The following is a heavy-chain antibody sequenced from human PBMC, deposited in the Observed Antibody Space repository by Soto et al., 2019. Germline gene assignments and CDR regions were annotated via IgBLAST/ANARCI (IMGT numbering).Heavy chain of an antibody. Sequence: SETLSLTCSVSGYSVSSSDYYWAWIRQLPGKGLEWIGSMLYSGLTYYNPSLKSRVTLSVDTSKTQFSVRLNSVTASDTAVYYCAPLSVSLSGPYGIHVWGQGTTVTVSS. CDR3: APLSVSLSGPYGIHV. J-gene: IGHJ6*02. CDR2: MLYSGLT. V-gene: IGHV4-39*01. D-gene: IGHD2-15*01. CDR1: GYSVSSSDYY.